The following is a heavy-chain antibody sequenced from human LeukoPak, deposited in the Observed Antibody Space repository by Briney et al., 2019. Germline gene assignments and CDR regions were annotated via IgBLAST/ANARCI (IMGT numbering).Heavy chain of an antibody. Sequence: GGSLRLSCEASGFTFRASSVNWVRQAPGKGLEWLAYLPNDDSITYYADSVRGRFTLSKDNAKNSVYLQMNSLRADDTAVYYCAKIKGPTLSTCYMDVWGSGTTVTVSS. CDR3: AKIKGPTLSTCYMDV. V-gene: IGHV3-48*04. D-gene: IGHD2/OR15-2a*01. J-gene: IGHJ6*03. CDR1: GFTFRASS. CDR2: LPNDDSIT.